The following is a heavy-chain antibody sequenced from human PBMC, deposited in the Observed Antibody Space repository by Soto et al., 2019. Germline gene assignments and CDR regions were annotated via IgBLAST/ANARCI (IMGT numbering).Heavy chain of an antibody. CDR1: GFTFSSYG. Sequence: QVQLVESGGGVVQPGRSLRLSCAASGFTFSSYGMHWVRQAPGKGLEWVAVISYDGSNKYYADSVKGRFTISRDNSKNTLYLQMNSLRAEDTAVYYCAKLARYCCSTSCPEDYWGQGTLVTVSS. D-gene: IGHD2-2*01. CDR2: ISYDGSNK. J-gene: IGHJ4*02. CDR3: AKLARYCCSTSCPEDY. V-gene: IGHV3-30*18.